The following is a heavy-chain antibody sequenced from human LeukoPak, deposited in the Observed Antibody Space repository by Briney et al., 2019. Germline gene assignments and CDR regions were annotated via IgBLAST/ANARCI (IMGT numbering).Heavy chain of an antibody. CDR3: ARDWDPITGTTRWFDP. J-gene: IGHJ5*02. D-gene: IGHD1-7*01. Sequence: ASVKVSCKASGYSFTGYYMHWVRQAPGQGLEWMGWINVNNGDTNYAQKFQSRVTVTRDTSISTAYMELSRLRSDDTAVYYCARDWDPITGTTRWFDPWGQGTLVTVSS. CDR2: INVNNGDT. CDR1: GYSFTGYY. V-gene: IGHV1-2*02.